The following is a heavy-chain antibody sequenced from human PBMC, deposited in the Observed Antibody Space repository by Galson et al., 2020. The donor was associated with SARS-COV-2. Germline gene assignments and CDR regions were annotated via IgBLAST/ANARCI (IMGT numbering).Heavy chain of an antibody. CDR1: GFSLSTSGMC. J-gene: IGHJ4*02. Sequence: SGPKLVKPTQTLTLTCTFSGFSLSTSGMCVSWIRQPPGKALEWLALIYWDDDKYYSTSLKTRLTISKDTSKNQVVLTMTNMDPVDTATYYCARTVYDILTGYYIPFDYWGQGTLVTVSS. V-gene: IGHV2-70*01. CDR2: IYWDDDK. D-gene: IGHD3-9*01. CDR3: ARTVYDILTGYYIPFDY.